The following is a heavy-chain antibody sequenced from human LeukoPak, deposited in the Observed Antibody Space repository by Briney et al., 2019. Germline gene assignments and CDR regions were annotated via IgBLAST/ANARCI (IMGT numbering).Heavy chain of an antibody. CDR2: IIPIFGTA. CDR3: ARDAHRPITMDRGGVPSYFDH. D-gene: IGHD3-10*01. J-gene: IGHJ4*02. Sequence: SVKVSCKASGGTFSSYTISWVRQAPGQGLEWMGGIIPIFGTANYAQKFQGRVTITADESTSTAYMELRSLRSEDKAVYYCARDAHRPITMDRGGVPSYFDHWGQGTLVTVSS. V-gene: IGHV1-69*13. CDR1: GGTFSSYT.